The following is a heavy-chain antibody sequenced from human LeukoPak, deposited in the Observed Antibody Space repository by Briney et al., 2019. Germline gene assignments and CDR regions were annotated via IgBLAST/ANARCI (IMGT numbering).Heavy chain of an antibody. D-gene: IGHD3-16*01. CDR1: GDHITSNY. Sequence: PSETLSLTCTVSGDHITSNYWTWIRQPPGKRLEWLVYTSASGDTNYNPSLKSRVTISLDTSKNQFSLKLSSVTAEDTAVYYCARFRGRVPSEFSHSFAPGGQGTPVTVSS. J-gene: IGHJ4*02. V-gene: IGHV4-4*09. CDR2: TSASGDT. CDR3: ARFRGRVPSEFSHSFAP.